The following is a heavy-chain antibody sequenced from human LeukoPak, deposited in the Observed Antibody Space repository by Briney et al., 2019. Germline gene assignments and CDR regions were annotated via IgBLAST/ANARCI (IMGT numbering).Heavy chain of an antibody. J-gene: IGHJ6*04. CDR1: GGSISNYY. Sequence: PSETLSLTCTVSGGSISNYYWTWIRQPPGKGLEWIGYIYYSGSTNYNPSLRSRATISVDTSKKQFSLNLSSVTAADMALYYCARVATMVRGSNGMDVWGKGTTVTVSS. V-gene: IGHV4-59*01. CDR2: IYYSGST. D-gene: IGHD3-10*01. CDR3: ARVATMVRGSNGMDV.